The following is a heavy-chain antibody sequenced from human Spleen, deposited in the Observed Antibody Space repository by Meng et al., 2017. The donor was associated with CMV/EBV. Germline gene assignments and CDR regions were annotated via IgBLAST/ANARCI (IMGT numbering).Heavy chain of an antibody. J-gene: IGHJ3*02. CDR1: GFTFSSYW. D-gene: IGHD3-10*01. Sequence: GGSLRLSCAASGFTFSSYWMIWVRQAPGKGLEWVANIKQDGSEKYCVDSVKGRFTISRDNAKNSLFLQMNSLRAEDTAVYYCARSSGAAFDIWGQGTSVTVSS. CDR2: IKQDGSEK. V-gene: IGHV3-7*01. CDR3: ARSSGAAFDI.